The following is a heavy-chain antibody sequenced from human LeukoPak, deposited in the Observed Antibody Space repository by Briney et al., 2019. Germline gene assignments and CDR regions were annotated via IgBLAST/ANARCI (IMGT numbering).Heavy chain of an antibody. CDR2: IYTSGST. J-gene: IGHJ4*02. CDR1: GGSISSGSYY. V-gene: IGHV4-61*02. Sequence: SETLSLTCTVSGGSISSGSYYWSWIRQPAGKGLEWIGRIYTSGSTNYNPSLKSRVTISVDTSKNQFSLKLSSVTAADTAVYYCARVAIFGVVTLFDYWGQGTLVTVSS. CDR3: ARVAIFGVVTLFDY. D-gene: IGHD3-3*01.